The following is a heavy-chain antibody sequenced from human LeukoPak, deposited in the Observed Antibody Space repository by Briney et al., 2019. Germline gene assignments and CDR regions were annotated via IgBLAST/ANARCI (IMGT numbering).Heavy chain of an antibody. CDR2: IRYDGSNK. Sequence: GGSLRLSCAASGFTVCSNYMSWVRQAPGKGLEWVALIRYDGSNKYYADSVKGRFTISRDNSKNTLYLQMNSLRAEDTAVYYCAKGSLLEWLLAYWGQGTLVTVSS. CDR1: GFTVCSNY. D-gene: IGHD3-3*01. J-gene: IGHJ4*02. V-gene: IGHV3-30*02. CDR3: AKGSLLEWLLAY.